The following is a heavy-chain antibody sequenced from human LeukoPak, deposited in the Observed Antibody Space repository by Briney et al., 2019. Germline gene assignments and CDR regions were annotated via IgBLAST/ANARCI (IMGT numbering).Heavy chain of an antibody. D-gene: IGHD3-10*01. V-gene: IGHV1-18*01. CDR2: ISAYNGNT. CDR3: SRSMVRGFYYGMDV. J-gene: IGHJ6*02. Sequence: ASVKVSYKASGYTFTSYGISWVRQAPGQGLEWMGWISAYNGNTNYAQKLQGRVTMITDTSTSTAYMVLRSLRCDDTAVYSCSRSMVRGFYYGMDVWGQGTTVTVSS. CDR1: GYTFTSYG.